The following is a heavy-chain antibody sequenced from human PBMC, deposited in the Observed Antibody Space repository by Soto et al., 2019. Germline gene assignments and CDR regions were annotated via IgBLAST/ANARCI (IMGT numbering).Heavy chain of an antibody. Sequence: QVQLVQSGAEVQKPGASVKVSCKASGYPFGGYAIGWVRQAPGQGLEWMGWVSAHTGDSGYAQRFQGRVTLTTETSTSTAYMELRGLRSDDTAVYYCARPSTSYGDYGWSLAYWGKGNLVTVSS. J-gene: IGHJ4*02. V-gene: IGHV1-18*01. D-gene: IGHD4-17*01. CDR1: GYPFGGYA. CDR2: VSAHTGDS. CDR3: ARPSTSYGDYGWSLAY.